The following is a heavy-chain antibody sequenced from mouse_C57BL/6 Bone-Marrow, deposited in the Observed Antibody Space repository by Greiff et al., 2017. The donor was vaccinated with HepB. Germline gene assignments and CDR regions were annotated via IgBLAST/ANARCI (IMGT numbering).Heavy chain of an antibody. V-gene: IGHV1-50*01. Sequence: QVQLQQPGAELVKPGASVKLSCKASGYTFTSYWMQWVKQRPGQGLEWIGEIDPSDSYTNYNQKFKGKATLTADTSSSTAYMQLSSLTSEDSAVYYCASWDFDYWGQGTTLTVSA. D-gene: IGHD4-1*01. CDR3: ASWDFDY. CDR1: GYTFTSYW. J-gene: IGHJ2*01. CDR2: IDPSDSYT.